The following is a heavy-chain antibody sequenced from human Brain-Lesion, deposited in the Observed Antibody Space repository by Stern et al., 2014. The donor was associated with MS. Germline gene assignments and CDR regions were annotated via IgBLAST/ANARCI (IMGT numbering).Heavy chain of an antibody. CDR3: ARGRVVPGFQYYATDV. V-gene: IGHV4-61*02. CDR1: GGSISSGGYY. D-gene: IGHD2-2*01. CDR2: IFNSGST. Sequence: VQLVESGPGLVKPSQTLSLSCTVSGGSISSGGYYWSWIRQPAGKGLEWIGRIFNSGSTSYNPSPKSRVPLTIDTSKTQFSLRLNSMTAADTAVYYCARGRVVPGFQYYATDVWGQGTTVIVSS. J-gene: IGHJ6*02.